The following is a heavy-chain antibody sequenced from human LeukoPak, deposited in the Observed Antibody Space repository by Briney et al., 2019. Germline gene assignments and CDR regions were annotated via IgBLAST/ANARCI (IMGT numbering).Heavy chain of an antibody. Sequence: SETLSLTCTVSGGSISSSSYYWGWIRQPPGTGLEWIGSIYYSGSTYCNPSLKSRVTISVDTSKNQFSLKLSSVTAADTAVYYCARQDEAVAGSFDYWGQGTLVTVSS. J-gene: IGHJ4*02. V-gene: IGHV4-39*01. CDR1: GGSISSSSYY. CDR3: ARQDEAVAGSFDY. CDR2: IYYSGST. D-gene: IGHD6-19*01.